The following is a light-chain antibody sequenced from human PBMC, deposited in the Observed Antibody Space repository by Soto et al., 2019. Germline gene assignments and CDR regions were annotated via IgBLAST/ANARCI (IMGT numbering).Light chain of an antibody. V-gene: IGKV1-33*01. CDR3: QQYEDLPLS. CDR1: QDISNY. CDR2: DAS. J-gene: IGKJ3*01. Sequence: DIQMTQSPSSLSASVGDRVTITCQASQDISNYLNWYQHKPGKPPKLLIYDASNLETGVPSRFSGSGSGTDFIFTISSLQTEDVATYYCQQYEDLPLSFGPGTQVDF.